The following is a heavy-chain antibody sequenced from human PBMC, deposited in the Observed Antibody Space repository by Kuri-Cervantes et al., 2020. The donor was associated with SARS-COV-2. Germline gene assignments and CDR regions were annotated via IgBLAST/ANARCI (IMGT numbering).Heavy chain of an antibody. V-gene: IGHV3-7*05. D-gene: IGHD1-26*01. CDR2: IKQDGSEK. CDR3: ARSKVGATTSYFDY. CDR1: GFTFSSYW. Sequence: GESLKISCAASGFTFSSYWMSWVRQAPGKGQEWVANIKQDGSEKYYVDSVKGRFTISRDNAKNSLYLQMNSLRAEDTAVYYCARSKVGATTSYFDYWGQGTLVTVSS. J-gene: IGHJ4*02.